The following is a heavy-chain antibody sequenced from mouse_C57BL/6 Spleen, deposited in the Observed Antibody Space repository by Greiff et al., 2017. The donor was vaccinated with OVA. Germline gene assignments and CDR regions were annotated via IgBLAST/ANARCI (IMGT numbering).Heavy chain of an antibody. J-gene: IGHJ3*01. D-gene: IGHD2-4*01. CDR3: ARDDYDGVAWFAY. Sequence: QVHVKQSGAELVKPGASVKISCKASGYAFSSYWMNWVKQRPGKGLEWIGQIYPGDGDTNYNGKFKGKATLTADKSSSTAYMQLSSLTSEDSAVYFCARDDYDGVAWFAYWGQGTLVTVSA. V-gene: IGHV1-80*01. CDR1: GYAFSSYW. CDR2: IYPGDGDT.